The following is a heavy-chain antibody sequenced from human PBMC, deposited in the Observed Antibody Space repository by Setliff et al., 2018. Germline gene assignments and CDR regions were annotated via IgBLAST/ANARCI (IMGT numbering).Heavy chain of an antibody. J-gene: IGHJ1*01. CDR1: GYTFTGYF. CDR2: INPNSGGT. V-gene: IGHV1-2*02. CDR3: AREGGYTQYFQH. Sequence: VASVKVSCKASGYTFTGYFIHWVRQAPGQGLEWMGWINPNSGGTNYAQKFQGRVTMTRDTSISTAYMELSRLRSDDTAVYYCAREGGYTQYFQHWGQGTLVTVSS. D-gene: IGHD5-18*01.